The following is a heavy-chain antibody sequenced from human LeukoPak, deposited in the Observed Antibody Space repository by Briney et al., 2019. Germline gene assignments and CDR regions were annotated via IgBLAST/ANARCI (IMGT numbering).Heavy chain of an antibody. CDR3: AREIGNVFDV. D-gene: IGHD3-10*01. Sequence: GGSLRLSCVVSGFTLSRYWMSWVRQAPGKGLEWVANIKEDGSKKDYVDSVKGRFTISRDNAKNSLYLEMNSLRAEDTAVYYCAREIGNVFDVWGQGTMVTVSS. CDR2: IKEDGSKK. V-gene: IGHV3-7*01. CDR1: GFTLSRYW. J-gene: IGHJ3*01.